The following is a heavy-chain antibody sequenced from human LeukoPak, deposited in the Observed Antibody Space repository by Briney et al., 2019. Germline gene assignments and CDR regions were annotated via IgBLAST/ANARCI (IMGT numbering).Heavy chain of an antibody. CDR3: ARDSYDSSGQRGFDY. CDR2: IYYSGST. V-gene: IGHV4-39*07. J-gene: IGHJ4*02. D-gene: IGHD3-22*01. Sequence: SETLSLTCTVSGGSISSSSYYWGLIRQPPGKGLEWIGSIYYSGSTYYNPSLKSRVTISVDTSKNQFSLKLSSVTAADTAVYYCARDSYDSSGQRGFDYWGQGTLVTVSS. CDR1: GGSISSSSYY.